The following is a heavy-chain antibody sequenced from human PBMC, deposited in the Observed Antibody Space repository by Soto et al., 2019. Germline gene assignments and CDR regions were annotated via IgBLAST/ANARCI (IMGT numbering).Heavy chain of an antibody. Sequence: EVQLLESGGGLEQPGGSLRLSCAASGFTFSSYAINWVRQAPGKGLEWVSVISGSGDSTYYADSVKGRFTISRDNSKNTLYLQMNSLRAEDTAVYYCARRGSGCYYDYWGQGTLVTVSS. CDR1: GFTFSSYA. J-gene: IGHJ4*02. CDR2: ISGSGDST. CDR3: ARRGSGCYYDY. V-gene: IGHV3-23*01. D-gene: IGHD6-19*01.